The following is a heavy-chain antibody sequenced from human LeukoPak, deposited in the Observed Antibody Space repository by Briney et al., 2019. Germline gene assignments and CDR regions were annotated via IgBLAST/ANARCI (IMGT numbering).Heavy chain of an antibody. J-gene: IGHJ3*02. CDR1: GYTFTGYY. CDR2: ISAYNGNT. D-gene: IGHD1-26*01. V-gene: IGHV1-18*04. Sequence: ASVKVSCKASGYTFTGYYMHWVRQAPGQGLEWMGWISAYNGNTNYAQKFQGRVTMTTDTSTRIAYMKLRSLRSDDTAVYYCARVESWEHSGSSQDAIDIWGQGTMVTV. CDR3: ARVESWEHSGSSQDAIDI.